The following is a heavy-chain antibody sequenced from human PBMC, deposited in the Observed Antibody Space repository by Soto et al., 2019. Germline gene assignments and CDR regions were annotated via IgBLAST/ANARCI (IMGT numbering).Heavy chain of an antibody. J-gene: IGHJ6*02. CDR2: LSSSSSYT. V-gene: IGHV3-11*06. CDR3: ARDLVVVPAATAYYYGMDV. Sequence: LRLSCAASGFTFSDYYMSWIRQAPGKGLEWVSYLSSSSSYTNYADSVKGRFTISRDNAKNSLYLQMNSLRAEDTAVYYCARDLVVVPAATAYYYGMDVWGQGTTVTVS. CDR1: GFTFSDYY. D-gene: IGHD2-2*01.